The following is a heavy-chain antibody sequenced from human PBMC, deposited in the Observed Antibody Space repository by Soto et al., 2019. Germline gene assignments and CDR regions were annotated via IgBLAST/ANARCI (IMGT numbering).Heavy chain of an antibody. CDR3: ARDHRLGESDG. V-gene: IGHV1-18*01. CDR2: ISAYNGNT. J-gene: IGHJ6*02. D-gene: IGHD3-10*01. Sequence: ASVKVSCKASGYSFTSYGISWVRQAPGQGREGMGWISAYNGNTNYAQKLQGRVTITTDTSTSTAYMELRSLRSDDTAVYYCARDHRLGESDGWGQGTTVTVSS. CDR1: GYSFTSYG.